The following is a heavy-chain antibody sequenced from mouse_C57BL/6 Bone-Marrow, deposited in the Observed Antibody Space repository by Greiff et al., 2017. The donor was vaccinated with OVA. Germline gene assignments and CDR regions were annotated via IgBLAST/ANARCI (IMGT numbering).Heavy chain of an antibody. CDR3: SRRVLRPYWYFDV. V-gene: IGHV1-82*01. CDR1: GYAFSNSW. J-gene: IGHJ1*03. Sequence: VKLQESGPELVKPGASVKISCKASGYAFSNSWMNWVKQRPGKGLEWIGRIYPGDGDTNYNGKFKGKATLTADKSSNTAYMQLSSLTSEDSAVYFWSRRVLRPYWYFDVWGTGTTVTVSS. D-gene: IGHD1-2*01. CDR2: IYPGDGDT.